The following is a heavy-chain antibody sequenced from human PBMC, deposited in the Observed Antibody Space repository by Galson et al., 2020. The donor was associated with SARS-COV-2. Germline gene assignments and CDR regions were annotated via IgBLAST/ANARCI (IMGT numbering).Heavy chain of an antibody. D-gene: IGHD3-3*01. CDR3: ARVNYDFWSGRIPFGAFDI. Sequence: SETLSLTCTVSGGSISSYYWSWIRQPPGKGLEWIGYIYYSGSTNYNPSLKSRVTISVDTSKNQFSLKLSSVTAADTAVYYCARVNYDFWSGRIPFGAFDIWGQGTMVTVSS. J-gene: IGHJ3*02. CDR1: GGSISSYY. CDR2: IYYSGST. V-gene: IGHV4-59*01.